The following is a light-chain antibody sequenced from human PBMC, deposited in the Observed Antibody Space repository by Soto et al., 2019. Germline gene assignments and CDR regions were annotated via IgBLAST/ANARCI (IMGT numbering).Light chain of an antibody. CDR2: GAS. CDR1: QSVGRDY. CDR3: HQYATDPLT. J-gene: IGKJ4*01. V-gene: IGKV3-20*01. Sequence: EIVLTQSPGTLSLSPGDRATLSCRASQSVGRDYLAWFQHKTGQAPRLLVHGASDRATGIPDRFSGSGSGTDFTLTISRLEPEDFAVYYCHQYATDPLTSGGGTKVEI.